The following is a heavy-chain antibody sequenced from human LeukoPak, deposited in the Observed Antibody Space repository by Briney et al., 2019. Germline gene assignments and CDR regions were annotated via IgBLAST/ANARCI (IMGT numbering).Heavy chain of an antibody. J-gene: IGHJ4*02. CDR2: IYHSGST. Sequence: SETLSLTCAVSGYSISSGYYWGWIRQPPVKGLEWIGSIYHSGSTYYNPSLKSRVTISVDTSKNQFSLKLSSVTAADTAVYYSARLLGAGIQFGGWGQGTLVTVSS. V-gene: IGHV4-38-2*01. CDR3: ARLLGAGIQFGG. CDR1: GYSISSGYY. D-gene: IGHD3-10*01.